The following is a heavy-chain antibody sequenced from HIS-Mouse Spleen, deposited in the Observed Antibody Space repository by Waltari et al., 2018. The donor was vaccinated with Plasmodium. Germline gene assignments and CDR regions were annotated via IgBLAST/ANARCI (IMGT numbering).Heavy chain of an antibody. V-gene: IGHV3-74*01. CDR2: INSDGSST. D-gene: IGHD2-15*01. J-gene: IGHJ3*02. CDR1: GFTFSSYW. CDR3: AREGGYCSGGSCYSGQGFDI. Sequence: EVQLVESGGGLVQPGGSLRLSCAASGFTFSSYWMHWVRQAPGKGLVWVSRINSDGSSTRYADSVKGRFTISRDNAKNTLYLQMNSLRAEDTAVYYCAREGGYCSGGSCYSGQGFDIWGQGTMVTVSS.